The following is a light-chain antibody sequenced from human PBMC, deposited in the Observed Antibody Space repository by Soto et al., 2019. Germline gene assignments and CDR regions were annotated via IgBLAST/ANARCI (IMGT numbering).Light chain of an antibody. Sequence: QSVLTQPASVSGSPGQSITISCTGTSSDVVSYNLVSWYQQHPGKAPKLMIYEVSKRPSGVSNRFSGSKSGNTASLTISGLQAEDEADCYCCSYAGSSTSLWVFGTGTKVTVL. J-gene: IGLJ1*01. CDR2: EVS. CDR1: SSDVVSYNL. CDR3: CSYAGSSTSLWV. V-gene: IGLV2-23*02.